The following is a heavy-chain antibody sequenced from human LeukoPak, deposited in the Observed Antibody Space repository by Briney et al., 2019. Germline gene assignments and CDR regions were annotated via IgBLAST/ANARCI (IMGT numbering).Heavy chain of an antibody. J-gene: IGHJ4*02. CDR1: GVTFSSYW. Sequence: GGSLRLSCAGSGVTFSSYWMSWVRQAPGKGLEWVANIKQDGSEKYYVDSVKGRFTISRDNAKNSLYLQMNSLRAEDTAVYYCARDGFGNPLGYRGQGALVTVSS. CDR2: IKQDGSEK. V-gene: IGHV3-7*05. CDR3: ARDGFGNPLGY. D-gene: IGHD4-23*01.